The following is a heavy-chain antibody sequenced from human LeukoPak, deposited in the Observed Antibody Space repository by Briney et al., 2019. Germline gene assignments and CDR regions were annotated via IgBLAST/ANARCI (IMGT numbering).Heavy chain of an antibody. CDR2: ISSSSSTI. V-gene: IGHV3-11*04. CDR3: ASASKVLRYFDWLSPGAFDI. J-gene: IGHJ3*02. CDR1: GFTFSDYY. Sequence: GGSLRLSCAASGFTFSDYYMSWIRQAPGKGLEWVSYISSSSSTIYYADSVKGRFTISRDNAKNSLYLQMNSLRAEDTAVYYCASASKVLRYFDWLSPGAFDIWGQGTMVTVSS. D-gene: IGHD3-9*01.